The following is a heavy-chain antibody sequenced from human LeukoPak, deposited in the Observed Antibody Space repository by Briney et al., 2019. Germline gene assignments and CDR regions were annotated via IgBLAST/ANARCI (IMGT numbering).Heavy chain of an antibody. CDR2: ISSSSSPI. Sequence: GGSLRLSCAASGFTFSNYNMNWVRQAPGKGLEWISYISSSSSPIYYADSVKGRFTISRDNAENSLYLQMNSLRDEDTAVYYCARVDRYYDSWADYWGQGTLVTVSS. V-gene: IGHV3-48*02. J-gene: IGHJ4*02. CDR3: ARVDRYYDSWADY. CDR1: GFTFSNYN. D-gene: IGHD3-22*01.